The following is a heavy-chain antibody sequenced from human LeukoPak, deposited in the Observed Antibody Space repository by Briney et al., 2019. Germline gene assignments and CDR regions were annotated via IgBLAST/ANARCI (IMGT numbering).Heavy chain of an antibody. CDR1: GYTFTSYG. J-gene: IGHJ6*03. Sequence: GASVKVSCKASGYTFTSYGISRVRQAPGQGLEWMGWISAYNGNTNYAQKLQGRVTMTTDTSTSTAYMELRSLRSDDTAVYYCARTGLYSSGWYDTYYYYYMDVWGKGTTVTVSS. CDR3: ARTGLYSSGWYDTYYYYYMDV. V-gene: IGHV1-18*01. CDR2: ISAYNGNT. D-gene: IGHD6-19*01.